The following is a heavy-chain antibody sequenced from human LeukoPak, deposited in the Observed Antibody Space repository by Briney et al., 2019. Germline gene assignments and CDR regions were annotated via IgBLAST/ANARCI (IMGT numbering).Heavy chain of an antibody. CDR3: AKAGSRQLEYY. D-gene: IGHD1-1*01. CDR1: GFAFSDYA. V-gene: IGHV3-23*01. J-gene: IGHJ4*02. CDR2: VSASGAST. Sequence: GGSLRLSCAASGFAFSDYAISWVRQPPGKGLEWVSAVSASGASTYYADSVEGRFSISRENSKRTLYPQMNSLRAEDTAIYYCAKAGSRQLEYYGGQGTLVTISS.